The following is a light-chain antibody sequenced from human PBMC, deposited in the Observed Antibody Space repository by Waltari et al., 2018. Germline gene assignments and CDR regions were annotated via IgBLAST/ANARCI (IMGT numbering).Light chain of an antibody. V-gene: IGLV2-23*03. CDR3: CSYAGGSAFVV. CDR2: EGS. CDR1: SRDVGSSNL. J-gene: IGLJ2*01. Sequence: QSALTQPASLSGSPGQSITISCTGTSRDVGSSNLVSWYQQHPGKAPKLIIYEGSKRPSGVSNRSSGSKSGNTASLTISGLQAEDEADYHCCSYAGGSAFVVFGGGTKLTVL.